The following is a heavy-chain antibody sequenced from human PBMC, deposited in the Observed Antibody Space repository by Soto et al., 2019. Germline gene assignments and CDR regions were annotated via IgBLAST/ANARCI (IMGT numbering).Heavy chain of an antibody. CDR3: AREDTAMSSFDY. J-gene: IGHJ4*02. CDR1: GFTFSDYY. D-gene: IGHD5-18*01. Sequence: QVQLVESGGVLVKPGGSLRLSCAASGFTFSDYYMSWIRQAPGKGLEWVSYISSTSIYTNYADSVKGRFTISRDNAKNSLYLQMNSLRAEDTAVYYCAREDTAMSSFDYWGQGTLVTVSS. V-gene: IGHV3-11*06. CDR2: ISSTSIYT.